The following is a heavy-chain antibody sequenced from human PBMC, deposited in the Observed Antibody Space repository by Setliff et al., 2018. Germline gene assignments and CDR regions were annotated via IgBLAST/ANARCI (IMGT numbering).Heavy chain of an antibody. Sequence: ASVKVSCKVSGGTFINYSINWVRQAPGQGLEWMGRIIPKFGASTYAQKFRGRVTITADTSASTTYMALSSLRSEDTAVYYCAKDNGGNPDCDYWGQGTLGTVSS. J-gene: IGHJ4*02. V-gene: IGHV1-69*08. CDR3: AKDNGGNPDCDY. D-gene: IGHD2-15*01. CDR2: IIPKFGAS. CDR1: GGTFINYS.